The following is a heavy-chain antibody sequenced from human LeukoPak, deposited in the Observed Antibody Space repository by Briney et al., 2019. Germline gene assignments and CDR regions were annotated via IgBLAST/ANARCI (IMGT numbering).Heavy chain of an antibody. CDR1: GITLSGFS. D-gene: IGHD3-22*01. V-gene: IGHV3-21*01. Sequence: GGSLRLSCEASGITLSGFSMNWVRQAPGKGLEWVSSISSSSNYIYYADSVKGRFTISRDNAKKSLYLQMNSLRAEDTAVYYCVRSHDAPMIRGHLDHWGQGTLVTVSS. CDR2: ISSSSNYI. CDR3: VRSHDAPMIRGHLDH. J-gene: IGHJ4*02.